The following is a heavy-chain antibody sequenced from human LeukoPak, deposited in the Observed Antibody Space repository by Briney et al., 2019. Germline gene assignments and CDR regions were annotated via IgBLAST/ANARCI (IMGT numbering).Heavy chain of an antibody. CDR2: IIPIFGIA. V-gene: IGHV1-69*04. CDR3: ATPMPYYDSSGYYSDYYYGMDV. J-gene: IGHJ6*02. D-gene: IGHD3-22*01. CDR1: GGTFSSYA. Sequence: SVKVSCKASGGTFSSYAISWVQQAPGQGLEWMGRIIPIFGIANYAQKFQGRVTITADKSTSTAYMELSSLRSEDTAVYYCATPMPYYDSSGYYSDYYYGMDVWGQGTTVTVSS.